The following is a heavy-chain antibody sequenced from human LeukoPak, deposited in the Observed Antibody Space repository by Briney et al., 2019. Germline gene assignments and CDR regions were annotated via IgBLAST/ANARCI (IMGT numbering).Heavy chain of an antibody. CDR2: LWYDGSNK. CDR1: GFTFSSYG. CDR3: AKEGSSWSSSDFDY. Sequence: GGSLRLSCAASGFTFSSYGMHWVRQAPGKGLEWVAVLWYDGSNKYYADSVKGRFTISRDNSKNTLYLQMNSLRAEDTAVYYCAKEGSSWSSSDFDYWGQGTLVTVSS. D-gene: IGHD6-13*01. V-gene: IGHV3-33*06. J-gene: IGHJ4*02.